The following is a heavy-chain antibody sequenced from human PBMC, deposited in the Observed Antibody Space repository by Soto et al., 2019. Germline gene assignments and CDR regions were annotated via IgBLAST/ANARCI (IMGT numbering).Heavy chain of an antibody. J-gene: IGHJ6*02. V-gene: IGHV5-51*01. CDR1: GYSFTNYW. D-gene: IGHD2-8*01. CDR3: ARHQGDGSNGVCYRQTSNYGMDV. CDR2: IYPGDSDT. Sequence: PGESLKISCKGSGYSFTNYWIGWVRQMPGKGLEWMVIIYPGDSDTRYSPSFQGQVTISADKSISTAYLQWSSLKASDTAMYYCARHQGDGSNGVCYRQTSNYGMDVWGQGTTVPVSS.